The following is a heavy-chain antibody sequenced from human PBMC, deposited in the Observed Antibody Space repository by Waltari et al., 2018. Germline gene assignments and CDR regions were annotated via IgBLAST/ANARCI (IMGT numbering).Heavy chain of an antibody. V-gene: IGHV3-66*02. Sequence: EVDLVESGGGLVHPGGSLRLSCAASGFTVSTNHMTWVRQVPGRGLEWVSIIYTAGSTYNADSVEGRFTISRDVSKNMVHIQMNSLRPEDTAIYYCARARDEQTAMVYFDHWGQGTLVSVSS. CDR1: GFTVSTNH. CDR3: ARARDEQTAMVYFDH. J-gene: IGHJ4*02. D-gene: IGHD5-18*01. CDR2: IYTAGST.